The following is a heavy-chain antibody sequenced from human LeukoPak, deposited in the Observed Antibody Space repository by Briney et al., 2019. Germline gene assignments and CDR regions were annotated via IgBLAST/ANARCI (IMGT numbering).Heavy chain of an antibody. J-gene: IGHJ4*02. CDR3: ASMWEGGY. Sequence: PGGSLRLSCAASGFTFSVYGMHWVRQAPGKGLEWVAFIRFDGNNKYYADSVKGRFTISRDNAQSSLFLQMNSLRDEDAAVYFCASMWEGGYWGQGTLVTVSS. CDR1: GFTFSVYG. D-gene: IGHD1-26*01. CDR2: IRFDGNNK. V-gene: IGHV3-30*02.